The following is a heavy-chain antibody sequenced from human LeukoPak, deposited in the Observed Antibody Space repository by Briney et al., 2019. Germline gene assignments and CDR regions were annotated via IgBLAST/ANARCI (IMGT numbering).Heavy chain of an antibody. V-gene: IGHV1-18*01. Sequence: GASVKVSCKASGYTFTSYGISWVRQAPGQGLEWMGWISAYNGNTNYAQKLQGRVTMTTDTSTSTAYMELRSLRSDDTAVYYCARHYYDSSGLTGAFDYWGQGTLVTVSS. CDR1: GYTFTSYG. D-gene: IGHD3-22*01. CDR2: ISAYNGNT. J-gene: IGHJ4*02. CDR3: ARHYYDSSGLTGAFDY.